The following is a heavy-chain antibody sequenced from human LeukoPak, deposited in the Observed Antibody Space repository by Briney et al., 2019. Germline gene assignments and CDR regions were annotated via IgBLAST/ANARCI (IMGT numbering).Heavy chain of an antibody. D-gene: IGHD4-11*01. CDR3: ARLPTTAAP. Sequence: GESLKISCKGSGYSVNNYWIGWVRQMPGKGLEWMGIIYPGDSDTRYSPSFQGQVSMSADKSINTAYLQWSSLKASDTAMYYCARLPTTAAPWGQGTLVTVSS. V-gene: IGHV5-51*01. J-gene: IGHJ5*02. CDR2: IYPGDSDT. CDR1: GYSVNNYW.